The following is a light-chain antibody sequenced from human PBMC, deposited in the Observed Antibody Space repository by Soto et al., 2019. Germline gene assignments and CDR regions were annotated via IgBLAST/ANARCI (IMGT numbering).Light chain of an antibody. CDR1: QDIGIR. Sequence: DIQRTQSPSSLSAAVVDTVTITCRSSQDIGIRLSWYQQKPGKAPKILIFSASNLGRGVPSRFSGSGSGTDFTLSIGSLQPEDFATDYCQQALRFTVSSGQGTRLEIK. J-gene: IGKJ5*01. CDR3: QQALRFTVS. CDR2: SAS. V-gene: IGKV1D-12*01.